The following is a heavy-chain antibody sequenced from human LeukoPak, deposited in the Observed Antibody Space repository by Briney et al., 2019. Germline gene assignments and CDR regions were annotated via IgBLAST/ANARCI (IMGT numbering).Heavy chain of an antibody. CDR2: IGPSGGTT. CDR3: ARDPDGPWDP. J-gene: IGHJ5*02. V-gene: IGHV1-46*01. CDR1: GYTFTSYY. Sequence: ASVTVSCKASGYTFTSYYMHWVRQAPGQGLEWMGVIGPSGGTTSYAQKFQGRVTLTRDTSTSTVYMELSSLRSEDTAVYYCARDPDGPWDPWGQGTLVTVSS.